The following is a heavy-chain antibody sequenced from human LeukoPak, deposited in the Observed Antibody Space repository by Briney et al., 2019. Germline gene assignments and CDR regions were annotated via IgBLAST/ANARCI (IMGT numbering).Heavy chain of an antibody. D-gene: IGHD3-22*01. Sequence: GGSLRLSCAASGFTFSRAWMSWVRQAPGKGLEWVANIKEDGSEDYYADSVKGRFAISKDNAKNSLYLQMNNLRAEDTAMYYCARDLWYYDSSGYYYYYYGMDVWGQGTTVTVSS. CDR3: ARDLWYYDSSGYYYYYYGMDV. V-gene: IGHV3-7*01. CDR1: GFTFSRAW. CDR2: IKEDGSED. J-gene: IGHJ6*02.